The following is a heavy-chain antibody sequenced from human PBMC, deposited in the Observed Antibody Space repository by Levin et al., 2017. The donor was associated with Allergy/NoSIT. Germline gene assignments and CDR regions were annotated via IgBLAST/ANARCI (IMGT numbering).Heavy chain of an antibody. CDR1: GYTFRVYG. J-gene: IGHJ3*02. Sequence: GESLKISCKASGYTFRVYGIIWVRQAPGEGLEWLGWISPNNGHTRWSHKVQGRVTMTTDASTTTAYLDIRSLTSDDTAVYYCARDLGTGWYDNAFEIWGQGTLVSVSS. CDR2: ISPNNGHT. D-gene: IGHD6-19*01. CDR3: ARDLGTGWYDNAFEI. V-gene: IGHV1-18*01.